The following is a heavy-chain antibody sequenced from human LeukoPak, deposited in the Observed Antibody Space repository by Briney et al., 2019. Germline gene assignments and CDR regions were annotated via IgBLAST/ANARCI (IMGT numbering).Heavy chain of an antibody. CDR3: ARGARALLCRSDFQH. Sequence: GGSLRLSCAASGFTFSSYSMNWVRQAPGKGLEWVSYISSSSSTIYYADSVKGRFTISRDNAKNSLYLQMNSLRDEDTAVYYCARGARALLCRSDFQHWGQGTLVTVSS. J-gene: IGHJ1*01. D-gene: IGHD3-10*01. CDR1: GFTFSSYS. CDR2: ISSSSSTI. V-gene: IGHV3-48*02.